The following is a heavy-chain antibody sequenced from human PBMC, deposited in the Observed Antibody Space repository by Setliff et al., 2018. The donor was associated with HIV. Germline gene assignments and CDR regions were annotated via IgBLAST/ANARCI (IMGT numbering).Heavy chain of an antibody. V-gene: IGHV4-39*01. J-gene: IGHJ4*01. D-gene: IGHD3-3*01. Sequence: TSETLSLTCTVSGGSIRATSYYWGWIRQPPGKGLEWIGSIYYSGSTKYNPSLKSRVTISLDMSKNQFSLKLNSVTAADTATYYCARLGYYNFWSGYWTDYWGHGTLVTVSS. CDR3: ARLGYYNFWSGYWTDY. CDR1: GGSIRATSYY. CDR2: IYYSGST.